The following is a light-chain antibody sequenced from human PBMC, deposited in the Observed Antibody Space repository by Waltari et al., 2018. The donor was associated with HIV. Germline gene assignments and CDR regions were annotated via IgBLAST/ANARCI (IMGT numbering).Light chain of an antibody. Sequence: EIVLTQSPVTLSLSPGERATLSCRASQNINTFLAWYQHIPGQAPRLLIYDVSNRATGIPARFSGSGSGTDFTLTISSLEPEDFAVYYCQQRSNWSLTFGGGTKVEMK. CDR1: QNINTF. V-gene: IGKV3-11*01. CDR3: QQRSNWSLT. J-gene: IGKJ4*01. CDR2: DVS.